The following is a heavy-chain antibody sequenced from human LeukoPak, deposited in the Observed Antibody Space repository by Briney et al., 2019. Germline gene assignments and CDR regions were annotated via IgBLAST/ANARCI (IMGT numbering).Heavy chain of an antibody. J-gene: IGHJ6*03. Sequence: SETLSLTCTVSGGSISNNNFYWVWLRQTPGKGLDCIGSVYHSGSTYSNPPLKSRVTISADTSKNQFSLNLSSVTAADTAVYYCARAPRITIFGVVILKENYYYYRDVGGKGTTVSVSS. CDR1: GGSISNNNFY. V-gene: IGHV4-39*07. D-gene: IGHD3-3*01. CDR3: ARAPRITIFGVVILKENYYYYRDV. CDR2: VYHSGST.